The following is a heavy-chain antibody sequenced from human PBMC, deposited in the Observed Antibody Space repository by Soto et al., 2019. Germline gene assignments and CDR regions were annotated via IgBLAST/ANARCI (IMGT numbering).Heavy chain of an antibody. CDR1: GFTFSSYA. V-gene: IGHV3-30-3*01. J-gene: IGHJ6*02. Sequence: QVQLVESGGGVVQPGRSLRLSCAASGFTFSSYAMHWVRQAPGKGLEWVAVISYDGSNKCYADSVKGRFTISRDNSKNTLYLQMNSLRAEDTAVYYCARGGGEGYYYYGMDVWGQGTTVTVSS. CDR3: ARGGGEGYYYYGMDV. D-gene: IGHD3-16*01. CDR2: ISYDGSNK.